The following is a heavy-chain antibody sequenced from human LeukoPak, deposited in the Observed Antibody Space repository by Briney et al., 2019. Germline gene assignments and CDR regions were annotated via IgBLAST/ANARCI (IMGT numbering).Heavy chain of an antibody. D-gene: IGHD2-15*01. CDR1: GYTFTSYD. V-gene: IGHV1-8*03. CDR2: MNPNSGNT. Sequence: GASVKVSCKASGYTFTSYDINWVRQATGQGLEWMGWMNPNSGNTGYAQKFQGRVTITRNTSISTAYMELSSLRSEDTAVYYCARARSGVSSDAFDIWGQGTMVTVSS. J-gene: IGHJ3*02. CDR3: ARARSGVSSDAFDI.